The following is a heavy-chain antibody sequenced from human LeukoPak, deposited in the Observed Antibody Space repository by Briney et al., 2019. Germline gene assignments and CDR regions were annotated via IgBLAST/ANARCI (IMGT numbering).Heavy chain of an antibody. J-gene: IGHJ4*02. D-gene: IGHD3-22*01. Sequence: SETLSLTCAVYDGSFSDYYWTWIRQVPGEGLEWIGEINHRGSTKYNPSLKSRVTISVDMSKNQFSLKLNSATAADTAVYYCARGHYDGTGYYFRGVDYWGQGTLVAVSS. CDR2: INHRGST. CDR1: DGSFSDYY. V-gene: IGHV4-34*01. CDR3: ARGHYDGTGYYFRGVDY.